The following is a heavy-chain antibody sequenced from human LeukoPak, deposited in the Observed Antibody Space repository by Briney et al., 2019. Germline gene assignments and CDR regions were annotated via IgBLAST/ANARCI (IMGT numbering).Heavy chain of an antibody. D-gene: IGHD3-9*01. J-gene: IGHJ4*02. CDR2: ISPYNGYT. Sequence: ASVKVSCKASGYTFTSYGISWVRQAPGRGLEWMGWISPYNGYTNYAQKLQGRVTMTTDTSTSTAYMELRTLRSDDTAVYYCAIGYDILTGHFDYWGQGTLVTVSS. CDR1: GYTFTSYG. CDR3: AIGYDILTGHFDY. V-gene: IGHV1-18*01.